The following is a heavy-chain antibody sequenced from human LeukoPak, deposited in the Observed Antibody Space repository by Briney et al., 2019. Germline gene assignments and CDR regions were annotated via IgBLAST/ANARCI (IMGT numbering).Heavy chain of an antibody. Sequence: GGSLRLSCAASGFTFSSYSMNWVRQAPGKGLEWVSSISSSSSYIYYADSVKGRFTISRDNAKNSLYLQMNSLRAEDTAVYYCARDLGGGYCSSTSCQRITMVRGVPGAFDIWGQGTMVTVSS. CDR3: ARDLGGGYCSSTSCQRITMVRGVPGAFDI. V-gene: IGHV3-21*01. D-gene: IGHD2-2*01. CDR2: ISSSSSYI. J-gene: IGHJ3*02. CDR1: GFTFSSYS.